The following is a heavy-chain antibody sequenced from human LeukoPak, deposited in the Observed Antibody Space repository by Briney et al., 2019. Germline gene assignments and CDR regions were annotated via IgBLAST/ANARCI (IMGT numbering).Heavy chain of an antibody. CDR3: AKSFVGYCSGGSCYPPGGFDP. Sequence: GGSLRLSCAASGLTISSYSMNWVRQAPGKGLQWVSYISSSSSTIYYADSVKGRFTISRDNAKNSLYLQMNSLRAEDTAVYYCAKSFVGYCSGGSCYPPGGFDPWGQGTLVTVSS. D-gene: IGHD2-15*01. J-gene: IGHJ5*02. V-gene: IGHV3-48*04. CDR2: ISSSSSTI. CDR1: GLTISSYS.